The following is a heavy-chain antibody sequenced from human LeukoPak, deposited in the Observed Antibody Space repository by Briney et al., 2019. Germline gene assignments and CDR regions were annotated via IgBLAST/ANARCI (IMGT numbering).Heavy chain of an antibody. J-gene: IGHJ4*02. CDR2: MNPNNGNT. D-gene: IGHD2-15*01. CDR1: GYTFTNYD. CDR3: ARVPPGRANY. V-gene: IGHV1-8*01. Sequence: ASVKVSCKASGYTFTNYDINWVRQATGQGLEWMGWMNPNNGNTGSAQNFQGRLTMTRNTSISTAYMEPSSLRSDDTAVYYCARVPPGRANYWGQGTLVTVSS.